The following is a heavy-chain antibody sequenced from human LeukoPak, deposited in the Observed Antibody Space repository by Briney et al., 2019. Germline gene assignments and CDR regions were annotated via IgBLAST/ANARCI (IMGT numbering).Heavy chain of an antibody. CDR3: ARPVVDSAGHWFDP. V-gene: IGHV1-69*05. CDR2: IIPVFGTA. Sequence: SAKVSCKASGGTFSSYAISRVRQAPGQGLEWMGGIIPVFGTANYAQKFQGRVTITTDESTSTAYMELSSQRSEDTAVYYCARPVVDSAGHWFDPWGQGTLVTVSS. J-gene: IGHJ5*02. CDR1: GGTFSSYA. D-gene: IGHD2-15*01.